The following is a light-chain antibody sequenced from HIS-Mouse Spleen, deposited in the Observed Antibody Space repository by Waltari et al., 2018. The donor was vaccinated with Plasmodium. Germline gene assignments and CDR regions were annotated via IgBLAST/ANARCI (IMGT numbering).Light chain of an antibody. V-gene: IGKV1-5*03. J-gene: IGKJ1*01. CDR2: KAS. Sequence: DIQMTQSPSTLSASLGDRVTITCRASPSISSWLAWYQQKPGKAPKLLIYKASSLESGVPSRFSGSGSGTEFTLTISSRQPDDFATYYCQQYNSYSWTFGQGTKVEIK. CDR3: QQYNSYSWT. CDR1: PSISSW.